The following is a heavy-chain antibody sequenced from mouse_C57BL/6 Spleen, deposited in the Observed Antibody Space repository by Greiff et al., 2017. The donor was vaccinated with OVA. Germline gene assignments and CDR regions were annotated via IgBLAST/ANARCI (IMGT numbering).Heavy chain of an antibody. D-gene: IGHD2-1*01. CDR3: TRSRGNTGGYFDV. CDR1: GYTFTDYE. V-gene: IGHV1-15*01. CDR2: IDPETGGP. J-gene: IGHJ1*03. Sequence: VQLQQSGAELVRPGASVTLSCKASGYTFTDYEMHWVKQTPVHGLEWIGAIDPETGGPAYNQKFKGKAILTADKSSSTAYMELRSLTSEDSAVYYCTRSRGNTGGYFDVWGTGTTVTVSS.